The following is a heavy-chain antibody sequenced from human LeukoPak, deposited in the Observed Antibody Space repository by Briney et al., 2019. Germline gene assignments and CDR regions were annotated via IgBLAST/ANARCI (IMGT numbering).Heavy chain of an antibody. V-gene: IGHV1-2*02. CDR1: GYTFTGYY. J-gene: IGHJ6*03. Sequence: GASVKVSCKASGYTFTGYYMHWVRQAPGQGLEWMGWINPNSGGTNYAQKFQGRVTMTRDTSISTAYMELSRLRSEDTAVYYCARDIRGSSSSSGDYYYYYYMDVWGKGTTVTVSS. CDR2: INPNSGGT. D-gene: IGHD6-6*01. CDR3: ARDIRGSSSSSGDYYYYYYMDV.